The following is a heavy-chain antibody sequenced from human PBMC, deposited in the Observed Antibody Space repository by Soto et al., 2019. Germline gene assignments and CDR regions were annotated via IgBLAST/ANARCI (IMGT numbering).Heavy chain of an antibody. Sequence: PSETLSLTCAVYGGSFSGYYWSWIRQPPGKGLEWIGEINHSGSTNYNPSLKSRVTISVDTSKNQFSLKLSSVTAADTAVYYCASGRRFLEWLLYNWGQGTLVTVSS. CDR3: ASGRRFLEWLLYN. V-gene: IGHV4-34*01. CDR2: INHSGST. CDR1: GGSFSGYY. J-gene: IGHJ4*02. D-gene: IGHD3-3*01.